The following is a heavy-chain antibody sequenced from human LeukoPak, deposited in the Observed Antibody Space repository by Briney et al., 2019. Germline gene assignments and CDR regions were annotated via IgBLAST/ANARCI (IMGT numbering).Heavy chain of an antibody. V-gene: IGHV3-30-3*01. CDR3: AKVRDTIGQQLVGDY. CDR2: ISYDGSNK. J-gene: IGHJ4*02. Sequence: GGSLRLSCAASGFIFSSFAMHWVRQAPGKGLEWVAIISYDGSNKYYADSVKGRFTISRDNSKNTLYLQMNSLRAEDTAVYYCAKVRDTIGQQLVGDYWGQGTLVTVSS. CDR1: GFIFSSFA. D-gene: IGHD6-13*01.